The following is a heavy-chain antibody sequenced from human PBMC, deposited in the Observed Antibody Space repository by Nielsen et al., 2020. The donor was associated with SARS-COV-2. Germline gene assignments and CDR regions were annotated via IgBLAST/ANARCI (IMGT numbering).Heavy chain of an antibody. V-gene: IGHV3-30*04. Sequence: GGSLRLSCAASGFTFSSYAMHWVRQAPGKGLEWVAVISYDGSNKYYADSVKGRFTISRDNSKNTLYLQMNSLSAEDTAVYYCARNTVVTPLLGWIDYWGQGTLVTVSS. CDR1: GFTFSSYA. J-gene: IGHJ4*02. CDR3: ARNTVVTPLLGWIDY. CDR2: ISYDGSNK. D-gene: IGHD4-23*01.